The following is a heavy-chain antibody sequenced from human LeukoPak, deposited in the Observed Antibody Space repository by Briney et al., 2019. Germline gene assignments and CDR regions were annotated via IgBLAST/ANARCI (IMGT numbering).Heavy chain of an antibody. J-gene: IGHJ3*02. Sequence: GGSLRLSCAASGFTFDDYGMSWVRQAPGKGLEWVSGINWNGGSTGYADSVKGRFTISRDNAKNSLYLQMNSLRAEDTALYHCAREGLDYYDSSGYWRASDIWGQGTMVTVSS. D-gene: IGHD3-22*01. CDR1: GFTFDDYG. V-gene: IGHV3-20*01. CDR3: AREGLDYYDSSGYWRASDI. CDR2: INWNGGST.